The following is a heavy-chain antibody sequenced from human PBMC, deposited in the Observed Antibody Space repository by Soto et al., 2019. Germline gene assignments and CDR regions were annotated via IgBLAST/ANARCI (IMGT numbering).Heavy chain of an antibody. CDR3: ARDQLRYFDWPDTYDAFDI. V-gene: IGHV1-18*01. J-gene: IGHJ3*02. CDR2: ISAYNGNT. Sequence: ASVKVSCKASGYTFTSYDISWVRQAPGQGLEWMGWISAYNGNTNYAQKLQGRVTMTTDTSTSTAYTELRSLRSDDTAVYYCARDQLRYFDWPDTYDAFDIWGQGTMVTVSS. D-gene: IGHD3-9*01. CDR1: GYTFTSYD.